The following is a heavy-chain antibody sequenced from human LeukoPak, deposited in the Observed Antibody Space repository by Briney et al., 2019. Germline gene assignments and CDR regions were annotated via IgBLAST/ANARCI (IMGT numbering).Heavy chain of an antibody. CDR2: ISAYNGNT. V-gene: IGHV1-18*01. Sequence: ASVKVSCKASGYTFTSYGISWVRQAPGQGLEWMGWISAYNGNTNYAQKLQGRVTMTTDTSTSTAYMELRSLRSDDTAVYYCARPLAYCGGDCYSFWGQGTLVTVSS. D-gene: IGHD2-21*02. J-gene: IGHJ4*02. CDR1: GYTFTSYG. CDR3: ARPLAYCGGDCYSF.